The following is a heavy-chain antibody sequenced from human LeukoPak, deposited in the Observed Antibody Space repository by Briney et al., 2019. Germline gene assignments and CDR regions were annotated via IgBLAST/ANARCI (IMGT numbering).Heavy chain of an antibody. CDR2: IYYSGST. CDR3: ARIAAAGTARFDY. Sequence: SETLSLTCTVSGGSISSGDYYWSWIRQPPGKGLEWIGYIYYSGSTYYNPSLKSRVTISVDTSKNQFSLKLSSVTAADTAVYYCARIAAAGTARFDYWGQGTLVTVSS. J-gene: IGHJ4*02. D-gene: IGHD6-13*01. V-gene: IGHV4-30-4*01. CDR1: GGSISSGDYY.